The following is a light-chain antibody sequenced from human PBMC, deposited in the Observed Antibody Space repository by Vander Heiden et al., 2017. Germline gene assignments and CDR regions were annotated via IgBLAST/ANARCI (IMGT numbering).Light chain of an antibody. CDR1: RDVISY. CDR3: QQHSNWLGP. V-gene: IGKV3-11*01. Sequence: DIVLPQSPATLSLSPGEIAILSCRARRDVISYLSWYQQKPGQAPRHLINYASNRAAGSPARFSGSRSGTDFTLTISSLEPEDFAVYDCQQHSNWLGPFGQGTKVDIK. CDR2: YAS. J-gene: IGKJ1*01.